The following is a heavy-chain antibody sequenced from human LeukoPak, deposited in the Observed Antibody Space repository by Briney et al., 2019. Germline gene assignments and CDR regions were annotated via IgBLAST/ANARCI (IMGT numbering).Heavy chain of an antibody. J-gene: IGHJ5*02. CDR2: ISSSGTAR. CDR3: ARGSYGSGSYLP. CDR1: GFSLGSYN. D-gene: IGHD3-10*01. V-gene: IGHV3-48*02. Sequence: PGGSLRLSCAASGFSLGSYNMNWVRQAPGKGLEWISFISSSGTARYYADSVKGRFTISRDSAKNLLYLQMNSLSDEDTAVYYCARGSYGSGSYLPWGQGTLVTVSS.